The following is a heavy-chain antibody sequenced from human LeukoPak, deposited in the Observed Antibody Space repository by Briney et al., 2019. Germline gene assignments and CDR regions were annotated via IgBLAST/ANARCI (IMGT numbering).Heavy chain of an antibody. CDR1: GFTFSDSG. D-gene: IGHD6-25*01. CDR3: ARAMVSGYDWEGHFDS. Sequence: GKSLRLSCTASGFTFSDSGMHWVRQPPGKGLQWVANIWYDGSKTYYADSVKGRFTISRDNGKNTLYLQMNNMRVEDTAVYYCARAMVSGYDWEGHFDSWGLGSLVTVS. J-gene: IGHJ4*02. CDR2: IWYDGSKT. V-gene: IGHV3-33*01.